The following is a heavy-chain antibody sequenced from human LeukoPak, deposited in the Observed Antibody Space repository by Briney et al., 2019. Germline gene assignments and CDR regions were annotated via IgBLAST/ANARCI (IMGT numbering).Heavy chain of an antibody. Sequence: ASVKVSCKASGYTFTRYDINWVRQATGQGLEWMGWMNPNSGNTGYAQKFQGRVTMTRDTSISTAFMGLSSLRSDDTAVYYCARGSTHGGYSSSFDYWGQGTLVTVSS. CDR1: GYTFTRYD. CDR2: MNPNSGNT. V-gene: IGHV1-8*01. J-gene: IGHJ4*02. CDR3: ARGSTHGGYSSSFDY. D-gene: IGHD6-6*01.